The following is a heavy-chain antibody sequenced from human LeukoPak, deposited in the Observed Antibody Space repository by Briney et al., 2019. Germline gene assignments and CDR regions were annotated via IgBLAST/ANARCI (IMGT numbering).Heavy chain of an antibody. CDR3: ARVQDFETRGYYLGY. CDR2: INHSGST. CDR1: GGSFSDYY. Sequence: PSETLSLTCAVYGGSFSDYYWNWIRQPPGKGLEWIGEINHSGSTNYNPSLKSRVTMSVDTFKNQFSLTLSSVTAADTAVYYCARVQDFETRGYYLGYWAHGPLVTVSS. D-gene: IGHD3-22*01. V-gene: IGHV4-34*01. J-gene: IGHJ4*01.